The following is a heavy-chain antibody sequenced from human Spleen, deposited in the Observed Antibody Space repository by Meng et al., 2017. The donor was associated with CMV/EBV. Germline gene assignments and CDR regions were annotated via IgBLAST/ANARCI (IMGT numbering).Heavy chain of an antibody. D-gene: IGHD3-16*01. J-gene: IGHJ5*02. Sequence: FLISIILWVRPAPGHGLEWMGQISPAIGVRKYAQKFQGRVAMTADKSTSTAYMELSSLTYNDTAVYYCARGADDYDDYGLGSLCFDPWGQGTLVTVSS. CDR1: FLISI. V-gene: IGHV1-69*02. CDR3: ARGADDYDDYGLGSLCFDP. CDR2: ISPAIGVR.